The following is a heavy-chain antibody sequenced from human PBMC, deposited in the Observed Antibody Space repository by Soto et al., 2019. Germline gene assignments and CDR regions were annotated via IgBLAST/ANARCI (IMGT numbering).Heavy chain of an antibody. D-gene: IGHD3-3*01. J-gene: IGHJ4*02. Sequence: SETLSLTCTVSGGSISSGGYYWSWIRQHPGKGLEWIGYIYYSGSTYYNPSLKSRVTISVDTSKNQFSLKLSSVTAADTAVYYCACSYYDFRTSYYLDYWGQGTLVTVSS. CDR1: GGSISSGGYY. CDR3: ACSYYDFRTSYYLDY. V-gene: IGHV4-31*03. CDR2: IYYSGST.